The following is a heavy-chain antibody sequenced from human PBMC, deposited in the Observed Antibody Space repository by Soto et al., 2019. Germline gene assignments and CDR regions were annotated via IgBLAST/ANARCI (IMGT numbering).Heavy chain of an antibody. D-gene: IGHD5-12*01. CDR1: GYTFTGYY. J-gene: IGHJ6*02. Sequence: QVQLVQSGAEVKKPGASVKVSCKASGYTFTGYYIHWVRQAPGQGLEWMGWINPNSGGTNYAQTFQGRVTMTWDTSISTAYMELSRLRSDDTAVYYCARDSSYFEDGYTLVSVDVWGQGTTVTVSS. CDR3: ARDSSYFEDGYTLVSVDV. CDR2: INPNSGGT. V-gene: IGHV1-2*02.